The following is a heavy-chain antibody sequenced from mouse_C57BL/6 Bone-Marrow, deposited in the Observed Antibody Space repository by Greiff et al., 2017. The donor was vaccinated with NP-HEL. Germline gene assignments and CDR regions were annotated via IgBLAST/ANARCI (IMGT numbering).Heavy chain of an antibody. D-gene: IGHD1-1*01. J-gene: IGHJ4*01. Sequence: QVQLQQPGAELVKPGASVKLSCKASGYTFTSYWMHWVKQRPGRGLEWIGRIDPNSGGTKYNEKFKSKATLTVDKPSSTAYMQLSSLTSEDSAVXYWARERVITTVVADYDMDYWGQGTSVTVSS. CDR3: ARERVITTVVADYDMDY. CDR2: IDPNSGGT. V-gene: IGHV1-72*01. CDR1: GYTFTSYW.